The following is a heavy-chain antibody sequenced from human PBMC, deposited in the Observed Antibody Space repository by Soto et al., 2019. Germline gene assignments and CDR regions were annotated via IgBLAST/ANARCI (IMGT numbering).Heavy chain of an antibody. Sequence: QVQLVQSGAEVKKPGASVKVSCKASGYTFTSYGISWVRQAPGQGLEWMGWISAYNGNTTYAQKLQGKVTMTTDTSTSTAYMELRSLRSDDTAVYYCARAHPGMTTVTTVDYWGQGTLVTVSS. V-gene: IGHV1-18*01. J-gene: IGHJ4*02. CDR1: GYTFTSYG. D-gene: IGHD4-17*01. CDR2: ISAYNGNT. CDR3: ARAHPGMTTVTTVDY.